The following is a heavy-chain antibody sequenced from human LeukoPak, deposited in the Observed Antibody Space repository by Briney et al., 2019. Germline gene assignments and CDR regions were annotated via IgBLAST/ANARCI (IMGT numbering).Heavy chain of an antibody. CDR1: GGSISSSSYY. Sequence: SETLSLTCTVSGGSISSSSYYWGWIRQPPGKGLEWIGSIYYSGSTYYDPSLKSRVTISVDTSKNQLSLKLSSVTAADTAVYYCATEGYCSGGSCYSGFDYWGQGTLVTVSS. D-gene: IGHD2-15*01. V-gene: IGHV4-39*01. CDR3: ATEGYCSGGSCYSGFDY. J-gene: IGHJ4*02. CDR2: IYYSGST.